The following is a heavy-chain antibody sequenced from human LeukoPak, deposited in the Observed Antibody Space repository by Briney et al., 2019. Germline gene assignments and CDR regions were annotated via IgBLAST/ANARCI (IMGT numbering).Heavy chain of an antibody. Sequence: PGGSLRLSCAASGFTFSSYGMHWVRQAPAKGLEWVAVISYDGSYKYYADSVKGRFTISRDNSKNTLYLQMNSLRAEYTAVYYCVKPRKGVAGTDLGFWGPGNLFPVS. CDR2: ISYDGSYK. V-gene: IGHV3-30*18. J-gene: IGHJ4*03. CDR1: GFTFSSYG. CDR3: VKPRKGVAGTDLGF. D-gene: IGHD6-19*01.